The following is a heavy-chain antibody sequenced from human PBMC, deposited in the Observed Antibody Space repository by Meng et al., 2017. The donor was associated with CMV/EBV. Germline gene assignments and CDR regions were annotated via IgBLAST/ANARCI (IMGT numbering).Heavy chain of an antibody. CDR2: IRSKANSYAT. CDR3: TTVGGVTTVVTFYYYYGMDV. D-gene: IGHD4-23*01. J-gene: IGHJ6*02. CDR1: GFTFSGSA. V-gene: IGHV3-73*01. Sequence: GGSLRLSCAASGFTFSGSAMHWVRQASGKGLEWVGRIRSKANSYATAYAASVKGRFTISRDDSKNTAYLQMNSLKTEDTAVYYCTTVGGVTTVVTFYYYYGMDVWGQGTTVTVSS.